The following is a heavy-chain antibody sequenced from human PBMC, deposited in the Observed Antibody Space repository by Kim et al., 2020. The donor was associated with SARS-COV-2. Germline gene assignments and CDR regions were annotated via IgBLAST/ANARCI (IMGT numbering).Heavy chain of an antibody. J-gene: IGHJ4*02. Sequence: YYADSVKGRFTSSRDNAKNSLYLQMNSLRAEDTAVYYCARDLVQWMATFWGQGTLVTVSS. D-gene: IGHD5-12*01. CDR3: ARDLVQWMATF. V-gene: IGHV3-21*01.